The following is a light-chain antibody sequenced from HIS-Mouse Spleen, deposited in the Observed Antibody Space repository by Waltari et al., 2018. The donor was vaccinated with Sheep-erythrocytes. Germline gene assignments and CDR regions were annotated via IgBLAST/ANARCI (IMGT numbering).Light chain of an antibody. V-gene: IGKV3-15*01. J-gene: IGKJ1*01. CDR3: QQYNNWPWT. CDR1: QSVSSN. Sequence: SVLTQYPGTLSVSPGERATLSCRASQSVSSNLAWYQQKPGQAPRLLIYGASTRATGIPARLSGSGSGTEFTLTISSMQSEDFAVYYCQQYNNWPWTFGQGTKVEIK. CDR2: GAS.